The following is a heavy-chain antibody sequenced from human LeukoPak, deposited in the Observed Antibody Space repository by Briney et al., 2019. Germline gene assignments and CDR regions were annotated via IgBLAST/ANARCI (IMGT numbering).Heavy chain of an antibody. CDR1: GITFSSYG. J-gene: IGHJ4*02. CDR3: ARDPDYYGSGTYCNHYFDQ. D-gene: IGHD3-10*01. V-gene: IGHV3-23*01. Sequence: GGTLRLSCAASGITFSSYGMSWVRQAPGKGLEWVSSISSTGGTTYYADSVKGRFTISRDNSKNTLYLQMNSLRAEDTAVYYCARDPDYYGSGTYCNHYFDQWGQGTLVTVSS. CDR2: ISSTGGTT.